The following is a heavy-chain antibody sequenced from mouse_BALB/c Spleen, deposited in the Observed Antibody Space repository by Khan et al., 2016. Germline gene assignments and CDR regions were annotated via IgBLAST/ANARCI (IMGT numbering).Heavy chain of an antibody. CDR2: INPDSSKI. D-gene: IGHD1-1*01. V-gene: IGHV4-1*02. Sequence: EVKLLESGGGLVQPGGSLKLSCAASGFDFSRYWMSWVRQAPGKGLEWIGEINPDSSKINYTPSLKDKFIISRDNAKNTLSLQMSKVRSEDTALCYCARRGYYFSMDNWGQGTSVTVSS. CDR1: GFDFSRYW. J-gene: IGHJ4*01. CDR3: ARRGYYFSMDN.